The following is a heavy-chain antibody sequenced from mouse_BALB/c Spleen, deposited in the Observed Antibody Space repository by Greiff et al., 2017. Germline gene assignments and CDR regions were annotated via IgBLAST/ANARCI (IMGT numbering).Heavy chain of an antibody. V-gene: IGHV5-17*02. CDR2: ISSGSSTI. CDR3: ARRYGNYYAMDY. J-gene: IGHJ4*01. D-gene: IGHD2-10*02. CDR1: GFTFSSFG. Sequence: EVQVVESGGGLVQPGGSRKLSCAASGFTFSSFGMHWVRQAPEKGLEWVAYISSGSSTIYYADTVTGRFTISRDNPKNTLFLQMTSLRSEDTAMYYCARRYGNYYAMDYWGQGTSVTVSS.